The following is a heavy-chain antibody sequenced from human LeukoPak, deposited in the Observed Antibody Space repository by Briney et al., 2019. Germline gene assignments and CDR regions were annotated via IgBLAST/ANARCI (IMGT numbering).Heavy chain of an antibody. CDR1: GGSFSGYY. J-gene: IGHJ4*02. V-gene: IGHV4-34*01. Sequence: PSENLSLTCAVYGGSFSGYYWSWIRQPPGKGLEWIGEINHSGSTNYNPSLKSRVTISVDTSKNQFSLKLSSVTAADTAVYYCARAYYYVSSGYYYYWGQGTLVTVSS. D-gene: IGHD3-22*01. CDR2: INHSGST. CDR3: ARAYYYVSSGYYYY.